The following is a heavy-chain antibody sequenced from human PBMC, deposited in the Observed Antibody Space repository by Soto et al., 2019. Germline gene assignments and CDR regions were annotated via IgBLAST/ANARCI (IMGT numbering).Heavy chain of an antibody. J-gene: IGHJ4*02. CDR2: IYYSGST. D-gene: IGHD3-9*01. CDR1: GGSISSGGYY. Sequence: SETLSLTCTVSGGSISSGGYYWSWIRQHPGKGLEWIGYIYYSGSTYYNPSLKSRVTVSVDTSKNQFSLKLSSVTAADTAVYYCAKGAGLRYFDWLQDYYFDYWGKGTLVTDSS. CDR3: AKGAGLRYFDWLQDYYFDY. V-gene: IGHV4-31*03.